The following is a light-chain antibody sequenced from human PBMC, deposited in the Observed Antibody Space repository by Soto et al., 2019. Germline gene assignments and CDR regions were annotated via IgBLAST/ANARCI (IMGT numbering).Light chain of an antibody. J-gene: IGKJ3*01. Sequence: DIQMTQSPTSLSASVGDRVTITCRASQGIRNFVAWYQQKPGKAPKLLIYAASTLQSGVPSRFSGSGSWTDFTLTINSLQPEYVATYSCQKYSSVPIFGPGTKVEIK. CDR2: AAS. V-gene: IGKV1-27*01. CDR3: QKYSSVPI. CDR1: QGIRNF.